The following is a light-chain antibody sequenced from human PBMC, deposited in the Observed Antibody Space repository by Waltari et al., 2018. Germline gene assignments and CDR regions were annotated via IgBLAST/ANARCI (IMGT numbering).Light chain of an antibody. CDR2: GVS. CDR1: SSDIGAYSY. Sequence: QAALTQPASVSGSPGQSITISCTGTSSDIGAYSYVSWFQQHPGKPPNSMICGVSIRPSGVSNRFSGSKSGNTASLTISGLQAEDEADYYCSSFTDSRIYVFGSGTKVTVL. J-gene: IGLJ1*01. V-gene: IGLV2-14*01. CDR3: SSFTDSRIYV.